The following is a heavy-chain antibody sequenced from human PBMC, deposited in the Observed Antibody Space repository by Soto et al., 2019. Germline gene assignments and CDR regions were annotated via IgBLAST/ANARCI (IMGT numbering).Heavy chain of an antibody. J-gene: IGHJ4*02. V-gene: IGHV1-46*02. CDR3: ARGGNIAVVTDSFDS. Sequence: ASVKVSCKSSGYPFNTYYLHWVRQAPGQGLEWMGMIHPSGGGSTYAQKFLGRVTMTMDSSTSTVFMELTSLRSADTAVYYCARGGNIAVVTDSFDSWGRGTLVTVSS. CDR1: GYPFNTYY. CDR2: IHPSGGGS. D-gene: IGHD2-21*02.